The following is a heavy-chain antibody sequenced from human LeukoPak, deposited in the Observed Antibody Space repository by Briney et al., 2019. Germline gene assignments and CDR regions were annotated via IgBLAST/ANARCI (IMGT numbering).Heavy chain of an antibody. CDR1: GFTFSSYG. J-gene: IGHJ4*02. Sequence: GGSLRLSCAASGFTFSSYGMHWVRQAPGKGLEWVAVISYDGSNKYYADSVKGRFTISRDNSKNTLYLQMNSLRAEDTAVYYCAKAATSVAGTRDYFDYWGQGTLVTVSS. V-gene: IGHV3-30*18. D-gene: IGHD6-19*01. CDR2: ISYDGSNK. CDR3: AKAATSVAGTRDYFDY.